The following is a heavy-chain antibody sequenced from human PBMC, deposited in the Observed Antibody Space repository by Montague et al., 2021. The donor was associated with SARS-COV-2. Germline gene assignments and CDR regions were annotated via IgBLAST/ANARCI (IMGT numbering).Heavy chain of an antibody. J-gene: IGHJ4*02. CDR1: GFTFRNYA. CDR2: ISGSADIT. Sequence: LSLSCSASGFTFRNYAMIWVRQAPGKGLEWVSGISGSADITYYADSVKGRFTISRDNSKNTLYLQMSSLRAGDTAVYYCAKDREVATGGLYYFDYWGQGTLVTVSS. V-gene: IGHV3-23*01. CDR3: AKDREVATGGLYYFDY. D-gene: IGHD5-24*01.